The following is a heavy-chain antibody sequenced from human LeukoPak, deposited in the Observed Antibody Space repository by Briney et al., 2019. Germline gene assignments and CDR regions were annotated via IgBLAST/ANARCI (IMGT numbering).Heavy chain of an antibody. Sequence: ASVKVSCKVSGYTLTELPMHWVRQAPGKGLEWMGGFDPEDGETIYAQKFQGRVTMTEDISTDTASMELSSLRSEDTAVYYCATDIRGIADAFDIRGQGTMVTVSS. D-gene: IGHD6-13*01. CDR1: GYTLTELP. CDR2: FDPEDGET. CDR3: ATDIRGIADAFDI. J-gene: IGHJ3*02. V-gene: IGHV1-24*01.